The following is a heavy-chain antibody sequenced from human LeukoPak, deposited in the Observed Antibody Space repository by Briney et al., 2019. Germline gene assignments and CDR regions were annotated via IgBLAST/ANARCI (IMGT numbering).Heavy chain of an antibody. V-gene: IGHV3-11*04. J-gene: IGHJ4*02. CDR3: ATWGYCSSTSCYSGPFDY. CDR1: GFTFSDYY. Sequence: GGSQRLSCAASGFTFSDYYMSWIRQAPGKGLEWVSYISSSGSTIYYADSVKGRFTISRDNAKNSLYLQMNSLRAEDTAVYYCATWGYCSSTSCYSGPFDYWGQGTLVTVSS. CDR2: ISSSGSTI. D-gene: IGHD2-2*01.